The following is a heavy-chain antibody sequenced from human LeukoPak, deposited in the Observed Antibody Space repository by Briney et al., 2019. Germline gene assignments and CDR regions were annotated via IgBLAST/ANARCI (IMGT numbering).Heavy chain of an antibody. Sequence: KPGGSLRLSCAASGFSFSNSWMHWVRQAPGKGLEWVSYISSSGIFIYYADSVKGRFTISRDNAKNSLYLQMNSLRAEDTAVYYCARDRGVGATDYWGQGTLVTVSS. J-gene: IGHJ4*02. D-gene: IGHD1-26*01. CDR2: ISSSGIFI. V-gene: IGHV3-21*05. CDR3: ARDRGVGATDY. CDR1: GFSFSNSW.